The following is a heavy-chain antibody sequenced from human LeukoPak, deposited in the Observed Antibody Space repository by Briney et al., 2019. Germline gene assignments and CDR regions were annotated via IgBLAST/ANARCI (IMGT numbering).Heavy chain of an antibody. Sequence: SETLSLTCTVSGGSISSYYWSWIRQPPGKGLEWIGYIYYSGSTNYNPSLKSRVTISVDTSKNQFSPELSSVTAADTAVYYCARAKDIVVVPAHFDIWGQGTMVTVSS. J-gene: IGHJ3*02. V-gene: IGHV4-59*01. D-gene: IGHD2-2*01. CDR2: IYYSGST. CDR3: ARAKDIVVVPAHFDI. CDR1: GGSISSYY.